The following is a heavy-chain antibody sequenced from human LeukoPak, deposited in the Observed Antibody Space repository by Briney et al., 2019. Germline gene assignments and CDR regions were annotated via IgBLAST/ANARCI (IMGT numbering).Heavy chain of an antibody. CDR2: INPSGGST. Sequence: GASVKVSCKASGYTFTSYYMHWVRQAPGQGLEWMGIINPSGGSTSYAQKFQGRVTMTRDMSTSTVYMELSSLRSEDTAVYYCARGGGVGVVTAIGDKNFDYWGQGTLVTVSS. CDR1: GYTFTSYY. J-gene: IGHJ4*02. CDR3: ARGGGVGVVTAIGDKNFDY. V-gene: IGHV1-46*01. D-gene: IGHD2-21*02.